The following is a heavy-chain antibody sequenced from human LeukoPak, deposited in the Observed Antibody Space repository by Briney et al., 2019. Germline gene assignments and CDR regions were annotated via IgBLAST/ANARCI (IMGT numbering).Heavy chain of an antibody. CDR1: GGTFSSYA. D-gene: IGHD5-12*01. V-gene: IGHV1-69*13. Sequence: TVKVSCKASGGTFSSYAISWVRQAPGQGLEWMGGIIPIFGTANYAQKFQGRVTITADESTSTAYMELSSLRSEDTAVYYCARAPYSGYDYPWFDPWGQGTLVTVSS. CDR3: ARAPYSGYDYPWFDP. CDR2: IIPIFGTA. J-gene: IGHJ5*02.